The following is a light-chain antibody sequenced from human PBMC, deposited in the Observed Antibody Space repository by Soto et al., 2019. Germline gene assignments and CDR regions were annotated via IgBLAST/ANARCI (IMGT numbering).Light chain of an antibody. Sequence: DIQMTQSPSSLSASVGDRVSITCRASQSVSTYLNWYQQKPGKAPKLLIYAASTLHRGVPSRFSGSGSGTDFTLTVNNLQPEDFATYYCQQSYSIPFTFGPGTKVDNK. V-gene: IGKV1-39*01. CDR1: QSVSTY. J-gene: IGKJ3*01. CDR2: AAS. CDR3: QQSYSIPFT.